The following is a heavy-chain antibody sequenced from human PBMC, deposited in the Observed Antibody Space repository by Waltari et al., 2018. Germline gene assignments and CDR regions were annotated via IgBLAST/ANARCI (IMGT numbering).Heavy chain of an antibody. J-gene: IGHJ3*02. D-gene: IGHD3-16*02. V-gene: IGHV3-64*01. CDR2: ISSNGGST. CDR3: ARGDYVWGSYRYDAFDI. CDR1: GFTFSSYA. Sequence: EVQLVESGGGLVQPGGSLRLSCAASGFTFSSYAMHWVRQVPGKGLEYVSAISSNGGSTYYANSVKGRFTISRDNSKNTLYLQMGSLRAEDMAVYYCARGDYVWGSYRYDAFDIWGQGTMVTVSS.